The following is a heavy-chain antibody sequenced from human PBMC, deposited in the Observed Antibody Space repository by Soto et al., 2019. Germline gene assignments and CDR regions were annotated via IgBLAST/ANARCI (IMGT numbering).Heavy chain of an antibody. CDR2: ISSSGSTI. Sequence: GGSLRLSCAASGFTFSDYYMSWIRQAPEKGLEWVSYISSSGSTIYYADSVKGRFTISRDNAKNSLYLQMNSLRAEDTAVYYCARDTPLIVGATTFDYWGQGTLVTVSS. CDR1: GFTFSDYY. D-gene: IGHD1-26*01. CDR3: ARDTPLIVGATTFDY. V-gene: IGHV3-11*01. J-gene: IGHJ4*02.